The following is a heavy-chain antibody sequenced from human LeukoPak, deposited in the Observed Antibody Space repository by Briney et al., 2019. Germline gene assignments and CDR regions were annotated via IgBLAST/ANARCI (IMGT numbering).Heavy chain of an antibody. CDR3: ARDHGSGSYFSHCDY. V-gene: IGHV3-33*01. CDR1: GFTFSSYG. J-gene: IGHJ4*02. CDR2: IWYDGSNK. D-gene: IGHD3-10*01. Sequence: HPGGSLRLSCAASGFTFSSYGMHWVRQAPDKGLEWVAVIWYDGSNKYYADSVKGRFTISRDNSKNPLYLQMNSLRAEDTAVYYCARDHGSGSYFSHCDYWGQGTLVTVSP.